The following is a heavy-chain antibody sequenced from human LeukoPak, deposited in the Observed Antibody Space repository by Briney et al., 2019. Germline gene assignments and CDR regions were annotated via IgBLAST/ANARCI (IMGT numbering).Heavy chain of an antibody. V-gene: IGHV4-39*01. CDR2: IYYSGST. CDR3: ARHRYDFSVDY. CDR1: GGFISSSSYY. J-gene: IGHJ4*02. D-gene: IGHD3-3*01. Sequence: SETLSLTCTVSGGFISSSSYYWGWIRQPPGKGLEWIGSIYYSGSTYYNPSLKSRVTISVDTSKNQFSLKLSSVTAADTAVYYCARHRYDFSVDYWGQGTLVTVSS.